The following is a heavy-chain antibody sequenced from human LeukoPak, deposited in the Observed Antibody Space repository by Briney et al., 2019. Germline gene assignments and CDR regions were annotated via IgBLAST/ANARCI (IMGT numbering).Heavy chain of an antibody. J-gene: IGHJ5*02. V-gene: IGHV4-4*07. CDR1: AGSISSYY. Sequence: SETLSLTCTVSAGSISSYYWGWIRQPAGKGLEWIGRIYTSGSTNYNPSLKSRVTMSVDTSKNQFSLKLSSVTAADTAVYYCARDCRATTVTTWGQGTLVTVSS. CDR3: ARDCRATTVTT. CDR2: IYTSGST. D-gene: IGHD4-17*01.